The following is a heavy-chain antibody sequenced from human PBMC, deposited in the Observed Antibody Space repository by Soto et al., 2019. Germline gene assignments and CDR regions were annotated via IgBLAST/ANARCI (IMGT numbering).Heavy chain of an antibody. Sequence: KPSETLSLTCTVSGGSISSSSYYWGWIRQPPGKGLEWIGSIYYSGSTYYNPSLKSRVTISVDTSKNQFSLKLSSVTAADTAVYYCARHSREINYYDSSGPSGGFDYWGQGTLVTVSS. CDR1: GGSISSSSYY. V-gene: IGHV4-39*01. J-gene: IGHJ4*02. CDR3: ARHSREINYYDSSGPSGGFDY. CDR2: IYYSGST. D-gene: IGHD3-22*01.